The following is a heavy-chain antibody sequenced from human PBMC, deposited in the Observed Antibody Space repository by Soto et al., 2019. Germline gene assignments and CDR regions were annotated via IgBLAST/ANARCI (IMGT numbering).Heavy chain of an antibody. CDR2: MSPNSGNT. CDR1: GYAFGNND. CDR3: TRASTVAGGSSKSLPNNY. D-gene: IGHD6-19*01. J-gene: IGHJ4*02. V-gene: IGHV1-8*01. Sequence: ASVKVSCKASGYAFGNNDISWVRQATGQGLEWMGWMSPNSGNTGYAQKFQGRVSMTRNTSTTTAYMELSTLSSDDTAMYYCTRASTVAGGSSKSLPNNYWGQGTLVTVSS.